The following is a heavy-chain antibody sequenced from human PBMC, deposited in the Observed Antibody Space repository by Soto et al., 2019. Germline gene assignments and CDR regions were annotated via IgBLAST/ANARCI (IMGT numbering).Heavy chain of an antibody. V-gene: IGHV4-30-4*01. J-gene: IGHJ4*02. Sequence: QVQLQESGPGLVKPSQTLSLTCTVSGGSIRSSDYYWSWIRQPPGKGLEWIGYVYYSESAYYNPSLQSRGFISIDTSKIQFSLTLSSVTAADTAVYYCARVIITATGTSGFDSWGQGTLVTVSS. CDR2: VYYSESA. D-gene: IGHD6-13*01. CDR3: ARVIITATGTSGFDS. CDR1: GGSIRSSDYY.